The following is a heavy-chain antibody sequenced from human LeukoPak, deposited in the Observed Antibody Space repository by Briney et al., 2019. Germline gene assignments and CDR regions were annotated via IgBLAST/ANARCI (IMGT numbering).Heavy chain of an antibody. Sequence: VGSLRLSCAASGFTFSSYAMSWVRQAPGKGLEWVSAVSGSGGSTSYADSVKGRFTISRDNSKNTLYLQMNSLRADDTAVYYCAKGGTAAAGTAYYFDYRGQGTLGTASS. CDR2: VSGSGGST. D-gene: IGHD6-13*01. J-gene: IGHJ4*02. V-gene: IGHV3-23*01. CDR1: GFTFSSYA. CDR3: AKGGTAAAGTAYYFDY.